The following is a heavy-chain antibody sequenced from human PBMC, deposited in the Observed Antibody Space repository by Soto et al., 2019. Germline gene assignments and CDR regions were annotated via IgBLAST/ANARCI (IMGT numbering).Heavy chain of an antibody. CDR3: ARGPVVTPFVDY. V-gene: IGHV4-61*01. Sequence: SETLSLTCTVSGGSVTSGNYYWSWIRQPPGKGLEWIGHIYYSGSTNYNPSPKSRVTISVDAPKNQFSLKLSSVTAADTAIYYCARGPVVTPFVDYWGQGTLVTVSS. J-gene: IGHJ4*02. D-gene: IGHD2-21*02. CDR1: GGSVTSGNYY. CDR2: IYYSGST.